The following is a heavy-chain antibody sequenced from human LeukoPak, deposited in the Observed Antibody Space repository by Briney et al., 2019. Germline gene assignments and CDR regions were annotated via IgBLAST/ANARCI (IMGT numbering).Heavy chain of an antibody. V-gene: IGHV4-39*07. J-gene: IGHJ4*02. CDR1: GDSISSSGYS. CDR2: IYYSGST. CDR3: ARVAAAGTRTGIDY. D-gene: IGHD6-13*01. Sequence: KTSETLSLTCTVSGDSISSSGYSWGWIRQPPGKGLEWIGNIYYSGSTYYNLSLKSRLTISVDTSKNQFSLKLSSVTAADTAVYYCARVAAAGTRTGIDYWGQGTLVTVSS.